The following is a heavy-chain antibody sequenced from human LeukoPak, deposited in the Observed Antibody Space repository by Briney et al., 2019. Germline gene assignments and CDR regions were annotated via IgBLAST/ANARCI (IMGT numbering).Heavy chain of an antibody. CDR1: GGSISNYY. CDR2: IYYSGST. V-gene: IGHV4-59*01. J-gene: IGHJ4*02. Sequence: SETLSLTCTVSGGSISNYYWSWIRQPPGKGLEWIGYIYYSGSTNFNPSLKSRLSISVDTSKNQFSLKLSSVTAADTAVYYCARRYTAMIDYWGQGTLVTVSS. D-gene: IGHD5-18*01. CDR3: ARRYTAMIDY.